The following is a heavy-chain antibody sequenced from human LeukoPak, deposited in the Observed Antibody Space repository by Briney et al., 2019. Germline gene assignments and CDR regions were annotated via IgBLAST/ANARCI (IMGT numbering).Heavy chain of an antibody. D-gene: IGHD1-26*01. CDR1: GGTFSSYA. CDR2: IIPTFGTA. J-gene: IGHJ4*02. V-gene: IGHV1-69*05. CDR3: ASRTGGGGRYLH. Sequence: SVKVSCKASGGTFSSYAISWVRQAPGQGVEWMGGIIPTFGTANYAQKFQGRVTTTTDESTSTAYLELSSLRSEDTAVYYCASRTGGGGRYLHWGQGTLVTVSS.